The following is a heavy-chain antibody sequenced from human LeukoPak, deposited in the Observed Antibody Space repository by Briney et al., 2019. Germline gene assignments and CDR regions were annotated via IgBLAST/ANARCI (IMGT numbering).Heavy chain of an antibody. CDR1: GFTFSSYS. CDR2: ISSSSSYI. V-gene: IGHV3-21*01. J-gene: IGHJ4*02. CDR3: ARGGRGYSYPFDY. Sequence: GSLRLSCAASGFTFSSYSMNWVRQAPGKGLEWVSSISSSSSYIYYADSVKGRFTISRDNAKNSLYLQMNSLRAEDTAVYYCARGGRGYSYPFDYWGQGTLVTVSS. D-gene: IGHD5-18*01.